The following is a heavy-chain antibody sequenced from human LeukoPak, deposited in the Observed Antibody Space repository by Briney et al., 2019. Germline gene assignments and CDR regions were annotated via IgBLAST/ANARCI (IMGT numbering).Heavy chain of an antibody. CDR1: GYTFTSYG. Sequence: ASVKVSCKASGYTFTSYGISWVRQAPGQGLEWMGWISAYNGNTNYAQKLQGRVTMTTDTSTSTDYMELRSLRSDDTAVYYCARRVAASDYYYYYYMDVWGKGTTVTVSS. V-gene: IGHV1-18*01. J-gene: IGHJ6*03. CDR3: ARRVAASDYYYYYYMDV. CDR2: ISAYNGNT. D-gene: IGHD2-15*01.